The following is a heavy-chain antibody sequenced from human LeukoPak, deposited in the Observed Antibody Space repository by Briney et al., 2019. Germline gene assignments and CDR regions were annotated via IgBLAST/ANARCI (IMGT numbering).Heavy chain of an antibody. V-gene: IGHV3-23*01. CDR2: ISGSGGST. J-gene: IGHJ5*02. CDR1: GFTFSSYG. CDR3: ARDQSQKPLLWFGESDLGYWFDP. D-gene: IGHD3-10*01. Sequence: PGGSLRLSCAASGFTFSSYGMSWVRQAPGKGLEWVSVISGSGGSTYYADSVKGRFTISRDNSKNTLYLQMNSLRAEDTAVYYCARDQSQKPLLWFGESDLGYWFDPWGQGTLVTVSS.